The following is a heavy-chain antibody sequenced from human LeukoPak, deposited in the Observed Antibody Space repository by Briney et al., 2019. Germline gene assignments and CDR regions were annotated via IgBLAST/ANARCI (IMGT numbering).Heavy chain of an antibody. J-gene: IGHJ5*01. D-gene: IGHD2-2*01. V-gene: IGHV1-46*01. CDR3: AEGGGLGPAATTEEDETHLVDP. CDR2: INPSGGST. CDR1: GYTFTSYY. Sequence: EPSVKVSCKASGYTFTSYYMHWVRQAPGQGLEWMGIINPSGGSTSYAQKLQGRVTMTTDTSTSTAYMELRSLRSDDTAVYYCAEGGGLGPAATTEEDETHLVDPLGQGTPGTGSS.